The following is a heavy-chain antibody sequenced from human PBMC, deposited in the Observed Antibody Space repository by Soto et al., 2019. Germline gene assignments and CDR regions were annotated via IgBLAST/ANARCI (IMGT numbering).Heavy chain of an antibody. CDR1: GGSISSYY. J-gene: IGHJ4*02. CDR2: IYYSGST. V-gene: IGHV4-59*01. CDR3: ARSAGTTFGAYYFDY. D-gene: IGHD3-10*02. Sequence: SETLSLTCTVSGGSISSYYWSWIRQPPGKGLEWIGYIYYSGSTNYNPSLKSRVTISVDTSKNQFSLKLSSVTAADTAVYYCARSAGTTFGAYYFDYWGQGTLVTISS.